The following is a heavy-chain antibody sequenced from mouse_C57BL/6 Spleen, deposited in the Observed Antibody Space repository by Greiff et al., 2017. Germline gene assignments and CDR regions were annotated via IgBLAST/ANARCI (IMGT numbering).Heavy chain of an antibody. Sequence: EVKVVESGEGLVKPGGSLKLSCAASGFTFSSYAMSWVRQTPEKRLEWVAYISSGGDYIYYADTVKGRFTISRDNARNTLYLQMSSLKSEDTAMYYCTRATKDYYAMDYWGQGTSVTVSS. J-gene: IGHJ4*01. CDR2: ISSGGDYI. V-gene: IGHV5-9-1*02. CDR3: TRATKDYYAMDY. CDR1: GFTFSSYA. D-gene: IGHD1-3*01.